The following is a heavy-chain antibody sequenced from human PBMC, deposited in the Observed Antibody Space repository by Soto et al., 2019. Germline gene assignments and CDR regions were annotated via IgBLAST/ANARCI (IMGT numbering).Heavy chain of an antibody. CDR3: ARQYYYYYYMDV. Sequence: QVQLVQSGAEVKKPGASVKVSCKASGYTFTSYDINWVRQATGQGLEWMGWMNPNSGNTGYAQKFQGRVTVTKNTSISTAYMELSSLRSEDTAVYYCARQYYYYYYMDVWGKGTTVTVSS. V-gene: IGHV1-8*01. CDR2: MNPNSGNT. J-gene: IGHJ6*03. CDR1: GYTFTSYD.